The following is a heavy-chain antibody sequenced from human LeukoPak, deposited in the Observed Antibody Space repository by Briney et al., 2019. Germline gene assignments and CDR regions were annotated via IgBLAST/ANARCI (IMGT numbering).Heavy chain of an antibody. J-gene: IGHJ4*02. D-gene: IGHD3-10*01. CDR1: GDSITSNY. Sequence: SETLSLTCSVSGDSITSNYWSWIRQPPGKGLEWIGYISYSGHPNYNPSLKSRVTMSLDTSENHFSLKLSSVIAADTAVYYCTRVQLLWLQYYFDFWGQGALVTVSS. V-gene: IGHV4-59*01. CDR2: ISYSGHP. CDR3: TRVQLLWLQYYFDF.